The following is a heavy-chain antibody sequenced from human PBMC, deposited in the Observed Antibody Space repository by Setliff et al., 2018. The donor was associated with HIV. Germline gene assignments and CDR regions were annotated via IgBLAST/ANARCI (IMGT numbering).Heavy chain of an antibody. CDR3: ARGYYGSGSYSGWFDP. V-gene: IGHV4-38-2*01. Sequence: SETLSLTCAVSGYSISSGYYWGWIRQPPGKGLQWIGSIFHSGSTYYNPSLKSRVTFSVDTFKNQFSLKLSSVTAADTAVYYCARGYYGSGSYSGWFDPWGQGTLVTVSS. CDR2: IFHSGST. D-gene: IGHD3-10*01. J-gene: IGHJ5*02. CDR1: GYSISSGYY.